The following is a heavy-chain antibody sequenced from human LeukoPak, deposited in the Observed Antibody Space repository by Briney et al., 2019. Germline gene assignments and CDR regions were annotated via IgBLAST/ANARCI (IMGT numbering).Heavy chain of an antibody. D-gene: IGHD5-18*01. CDR1: GFTFSSYA. CDR3: ARDTSDTAMVFDY. V-gene: IGHV3-30*04. CDR2: ISYDGSNK. J-gene: IGHJ4*02. Sequence: GGSLRLSCAASGFTFSSYAMHWVRQAPGKGLEWVAVISYDGSNKYYADSVKGRFTISRDNSKNTLYLQMNSLRAEDTAVYYCARDTSDTAMVFDYWGQGTLVTVSS.